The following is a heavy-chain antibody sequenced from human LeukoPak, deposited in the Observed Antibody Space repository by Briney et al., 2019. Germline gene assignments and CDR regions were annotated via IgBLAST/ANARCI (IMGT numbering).Heavy chain of an antibody. CDR2: IYTSGST. D-gene: IGHD3-22*01. J-gene: IGHJ3*02. CDR3: ARDLPRRDSDYYDSSGYYYAFDI. CDR1: GGSISSGTYY. V-gene: IGHV4-61*02. Sequence: PSETLSLTCTVSGGSISSGTYYWSWIRQPAGKGLEWIGRIYTSGSTNYNPPLKSRVTISVDTSKNQFSLKLSSVTAADTAVYYCARDLPRRDSDYYDSSGYYYAFDIWGQGTMVTVSS.